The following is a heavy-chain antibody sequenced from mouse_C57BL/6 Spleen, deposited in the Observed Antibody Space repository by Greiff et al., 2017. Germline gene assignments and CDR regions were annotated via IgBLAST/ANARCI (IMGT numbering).Heavy chain of an antibody. V-gene: IGHV1-5*01. J-gene: IGHJ1*03. D-gene: IGHD1-1*01. CDR3: TRDYGSSYLWYFDV. CDR1: GYTFTSYW. CDR2: IYPGNSDT. Sequence: EVQLQQSGTVLARPGASVKMSCKTSGYTFTSYWMHWVKQRPGQGLEWIGAIYPGNSDTSYNQKFKGKAKLTAVTSASTAYMELSSLTNEDSAVYYCTRDYGSSYLWYFDVWGTGTTVTVSS.